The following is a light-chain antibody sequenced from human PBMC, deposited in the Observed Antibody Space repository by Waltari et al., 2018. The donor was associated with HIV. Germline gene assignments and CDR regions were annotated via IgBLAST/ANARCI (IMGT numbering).Light chain of an antibody. Sequence: SSELTQPPSLSVSPGQAARITCSGDALPTKYAYWYQQKSGQAPVLVIYEDNKRPSGIPERFSGSTSGTMATLTISGAQVEDEADYYCYSTDSSGIIGMFGGGTKLAVL. CDR1: ALPTKY. CDR2: EDN. J-gene: IGLJ3*02. CDR3: YSTDSSGIIGM. V-gene: IGLV3-10*01.